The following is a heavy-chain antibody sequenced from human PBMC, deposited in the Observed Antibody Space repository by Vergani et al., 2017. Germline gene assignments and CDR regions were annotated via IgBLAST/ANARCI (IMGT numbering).Heavy chain of an antibody. CDR1: GYTFTGDY. D-gene: IGHD3-22*01. Sequence: QVQLVQSGAEVKKPGASVKVSCKASGYTFTGDYMNWVRQAPGQGLEWMGWINSNSGGTNYAQKFKGRVTMTRDTSISTAYMELSRLRSDDTAVYYCARCGSVTMMADALRSGSGGYWGQGTLVTVSS. V-gene: IGHV1-2*02. CDR2: INSNSGGT. J-gene: IGHJ4*02. CDR3: ARCGSVTMMADALRSGSGGY.